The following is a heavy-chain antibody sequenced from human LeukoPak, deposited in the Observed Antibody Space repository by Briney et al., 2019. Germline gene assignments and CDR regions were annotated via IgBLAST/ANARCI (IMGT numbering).Heavy chain of an antibody. V-gene: IGHV3-66*04. CDR3: ARPGYSSSWYELSALDI. J-gene: IGHJ3*02. Sequence: GGSLRLSCAASGFTVSSNYMSWVRQAPGKGLEWVSVIYSGGSTYYADSVKGRFTISRDNSKNTLYLQMNSLRAEDTAVYYCARPGYSSSWYELSALDIWGQGTMVTVSS. CDR2: IYSGGST. CDR1: GFTVSSNY. D-gene: IGHD6-13*01.